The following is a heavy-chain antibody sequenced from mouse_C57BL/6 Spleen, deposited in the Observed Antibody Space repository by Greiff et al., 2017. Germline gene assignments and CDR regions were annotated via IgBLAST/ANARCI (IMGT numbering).Heavy chain of an antibody. Sequence: EVKLQESGGGLVKPGGSLKLSCAASGFTFSDYGMHWVRLAPEKGLVWVAYISSGSSTIYYADTVMGRFTISRDNAKNTLFLQMTSLRSEDTAMYYCARRSWDVDFDYWGKGTTLTVSS. CDR3: ARRSWDVDFDY. V-gene: IGHV5-17*01. J-gene: IGHJ2*01. D-gene: IGHD4-1*01. CDR2: ISSGSSTI. CDR1: GFTFSDYG.